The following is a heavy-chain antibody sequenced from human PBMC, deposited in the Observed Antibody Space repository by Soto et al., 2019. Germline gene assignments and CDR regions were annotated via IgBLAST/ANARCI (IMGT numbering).Heavy chain of an antibody. CDR3: AKGVLTLRYFDWLSGPNDY. J-gene: IGHJ4*02. CDR2: ISGSGGST. V-gene: IGHV3-23*01. D-gene: IGHD3-9*01. CDR1: GFTFSSYA. Sequence: PGGSLRLSCAASGFTFSSYAMSWVRQAPGKGLEWVSAISGSGGSTYYADSVKGRFTISRDNSKNTLYLQMNSLRAEDTAVYYCAKGVLTLRYFDWLSGPNDYWGQGTLVTVSS.